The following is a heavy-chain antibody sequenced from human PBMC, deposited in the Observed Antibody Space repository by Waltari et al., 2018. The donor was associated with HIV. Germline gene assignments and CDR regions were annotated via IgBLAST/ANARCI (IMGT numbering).Heavy chain of an antibody. J-gene: IGHJ5*02. CDR1: GGSINSTSYY. CDR3: ARQAYYYGSGSANWFDP. D-gene: IGHD3-10*01. V-gene: IGHV4-39*01. CDR2: MFYSARP. Sequence: QLQLQESGPGLVKPSETLSLICSISGGSINSTSYYWGWIRQPPGKGLEWIGSMFYSARPYYNRSLTSRVTISVDTSKNQFSLKPSSVTAADTDLYYCARQAYYYGSGSANWFDPWGQGTLVTVSS.